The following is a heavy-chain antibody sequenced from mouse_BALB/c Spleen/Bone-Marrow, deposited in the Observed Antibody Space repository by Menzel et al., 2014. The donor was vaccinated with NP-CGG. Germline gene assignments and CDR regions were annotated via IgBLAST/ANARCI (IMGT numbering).Heavy chain of an antibody. V-gene: IGHV5-6-3*01. D-gene: IGHD2-10*01. CDR1: GFTFSRYG. Sequence: EVMLVESGGGLVQFGGSLKLSCAASGFTFSRYGMSWVRQTPDKRLELVAIINSDGGSTYYPESVKGRFTISRDNAKNTLYLQMSSQKSEDTAMYCCARAYYWGQGTLVTVSA. CDR2: INSDGGST. J-gene: IGHJ3*01. CDR3: ARAYY.